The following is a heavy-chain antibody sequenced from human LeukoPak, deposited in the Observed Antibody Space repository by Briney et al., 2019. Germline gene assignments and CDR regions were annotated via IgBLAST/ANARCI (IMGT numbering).Heavy chain of an antibody. CDR3: VWYSYDSSGYYDSVY. CDR1: GYSISSGYY. Sequence: PSETLSLTCAVSGYSISSGYYWGWIRQPPGKGLEWIGSIYHSGSTYYNPSFKSRVTILVDTSKNQFSLKLRSVTAADTAVYYCVWYSYDSSGYYDSVYWGQGTLVTVSS. J-gene: IGHJ4*02. CDR2: IYHSGST. D-gene: IGHD3-22*01. V-gene: IGHV4-38-2*01.